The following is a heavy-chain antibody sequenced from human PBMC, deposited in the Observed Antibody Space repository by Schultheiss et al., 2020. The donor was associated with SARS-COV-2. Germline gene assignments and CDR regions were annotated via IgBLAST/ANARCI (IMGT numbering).Heavy chain of an antibody. Sequence: SETLSLTCTVSGGSISSSSYYWGWIRQPPGKGLEWIGSIYHSGSTYYNPSLKSRVTISVDTSKNQFSLKLSSVTAADTAVYYCARGVVVVVAATRTYGMDVWGQGTTVTVSS. CDR3: ARGVVVVVAATRTYGMDV. V-gene: IGHV4-39*07. D-gene: IGHD2-15*01. J-gene: IGHJ6*02. CDR2: IYHSGST. CDR1: GGSISSSSYY.